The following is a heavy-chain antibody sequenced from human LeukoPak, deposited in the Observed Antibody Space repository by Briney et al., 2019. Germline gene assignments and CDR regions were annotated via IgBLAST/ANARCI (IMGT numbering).Heavy chain of an antibody. CDR3: AKWGDYDVLTGYYVSDY. Sequence: SGGSLRLSCAASGFTFSNYAMSWVRQAPGKGLEWVSVITGSGGNTYYADSVKGRFTISRDNSKNTVFLQMNSLRAEDTAVYYCAKWGDYDVLTGYYVSDYWGQGTLVTVSS. CDR1: GFTFSNYA. D-gene: IGHD3-9*01. J-gene: IGHJ4*02. V-gene: IGHV3-23*01. CDR2: ITGSGGNT.